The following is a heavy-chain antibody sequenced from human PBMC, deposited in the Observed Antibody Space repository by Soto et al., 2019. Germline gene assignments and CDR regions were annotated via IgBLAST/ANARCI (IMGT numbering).Heavy chain of an antibody. CDR2: IYYSGST. V-gene: IGHV4-31*03. CDR1: GGSISSGGYY. CDR3: ARDPIWFGELLGHNYYYGMDV. Sequence: PSETLSLTCTFSGGSISSGGYYWSWIRQHPGKGLEWIGYIYYSGSTYYNPSLKSRVTISVDTSKNQFSLKLSSVTAADTAVYYCARDPIWFGELLGHNYYYGMDVWGQGTTVTVSS. J-gene: IGHJ6*02. D-gene: IGHD3-10*01.